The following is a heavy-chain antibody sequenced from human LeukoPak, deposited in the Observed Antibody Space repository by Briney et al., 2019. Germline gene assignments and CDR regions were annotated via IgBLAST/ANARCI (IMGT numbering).Heavy chain of an antibody. CDR1: GYTFTSYG. V-gene: IGHV1-18*01. CDR3: ARDRELLTYFDY. Sequence: ASVKVSCTASGYTFTSYGISWVRQAPGQGLEWMGWISAYNGNTNYAQKLQGRVTMTTDTSTSTAYMELRSLRSDDTAVYYCARDRELLTYFDYWGQGTLVTVSS. CDR2: ISAYNGNT. D-gene: IGHD1-26*01. J-gene: IGHJ4*02.